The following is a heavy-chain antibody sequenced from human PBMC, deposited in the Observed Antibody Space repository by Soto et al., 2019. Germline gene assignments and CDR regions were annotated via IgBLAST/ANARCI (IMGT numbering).Heavy chain of an antibody. CDR3: ARAYCSGGSCYSAGGFDP. V-gene: IGHV4-59*01. D-gene: IGHD2-15*01. J-gene: IGHJ5*02. CDR1: GGSISSYY. Sequence: QVQLQESGPGLVKPSETLSLTCTVSGGSISSYYWSWIRQPPGKGLEWIGYIYYSGSTNYNPSLRSQVTISLDTSKNQFSLKLSSVTAADTAVYYCARAYCSGGSCYSAGGFDPWGQGTLVTVSS. CDR2: IYYSGST.